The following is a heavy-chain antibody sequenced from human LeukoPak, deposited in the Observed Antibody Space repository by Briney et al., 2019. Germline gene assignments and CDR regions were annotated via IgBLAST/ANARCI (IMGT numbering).Heavy chain of an antibody. CDR2: IRYDGSNK. CDR1: GFTFSSYG. Sequence: TGGSLRLSCAASGFTFSSYGMHWVRQAPGKGLEWVAFIRYDGSNKYYADSVKGRFTISRDNSKNTLYLQMNSLRAEDTAVYYCARDLMARGVPNDYWGQGTLVTVSS. CDR3: ARDLMARGVPNDY. D-gene: IGHD3-10*01. V-gene: IGHV3-30*02. J-gene: IGHJ4*02.